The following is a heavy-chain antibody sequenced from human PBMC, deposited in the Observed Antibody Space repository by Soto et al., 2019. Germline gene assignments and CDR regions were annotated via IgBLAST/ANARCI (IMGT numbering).Heavy chain of an antibody. CDR1: GFTFSNFS. CDR3: TRDASRDSSARGWFDP. CDR2: ISSNSAYI. D-gene: IGHD6-13*01. V-gene: IGHV3-21*01. Sequence: GGSLRLSCAVSGFTFSNFSINWVRQAPGKGLEWVSTISSNSAYIYYTDALRGRFTISRDNAKNSLHLQMNSLRAEDTAVYYCTRDASRDSSARGWFDPWGPGTLVTVSS. J-gene: IGHJ5*02.